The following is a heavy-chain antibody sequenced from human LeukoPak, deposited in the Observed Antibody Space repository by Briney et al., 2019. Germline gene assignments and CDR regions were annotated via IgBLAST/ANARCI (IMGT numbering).Heavy chain of an antibody. CDR2: INHSGST. CDR3: ARALMTTSSWFDP. D-gene: IGHD4-11*01. Sequence: SETLSLTCAVYGGSFSGYYWSWIRQPPGKGLEWIGEINHSGSTNYNPSLKSRVTISVDTSKNQFSLKLSSVTAADTAVYYCARALMTTSSWFDPWGQGTLATVSS. J-gene: IGHJ5*02. V-gene: IGHV4-34*01. CDR1: GGSFSGYY.